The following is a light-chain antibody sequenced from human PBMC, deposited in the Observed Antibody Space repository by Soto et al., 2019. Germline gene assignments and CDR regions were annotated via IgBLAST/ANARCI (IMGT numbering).Light chain of an antibody. Sequence: QSALTQPASVSGSPGQSITISCTGTSSDVGGYNYVSWYQQHPGKAPKLVIYDVSNRPSGISSRLSGSKSGNTASLTISGLQAEDEADYYCTSYTSSSPYVFGTGTKLTVL. J-gene: IGLJ1*01. CDR1: SSDVGGYNY. CDR2: DVS. CDR3: TSYTSSSPYV. V-gene: IGLV2-14*03.